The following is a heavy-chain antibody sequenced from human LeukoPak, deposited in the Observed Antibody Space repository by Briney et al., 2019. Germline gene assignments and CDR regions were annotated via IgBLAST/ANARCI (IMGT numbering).Heavy chain of an antibody. CDR2: IYYSGST. J-gene: IGHJ4*02. D-gene: IGHD4-17*01. CDR1: GGSISSYY. Sequence: SETLSLTCTVSGGSISSYYWSWIRQPPGKGLEGIGYIYYSGSTNYNPSLKSRVTISVDTSKNQFSLKLSSVTAADTAVYFSARGDYGDYVRYFDYWGQGTLVTVSS. V-gene: IGHV4-59*01. CDR3: ARGDYGDYVRYFDY.